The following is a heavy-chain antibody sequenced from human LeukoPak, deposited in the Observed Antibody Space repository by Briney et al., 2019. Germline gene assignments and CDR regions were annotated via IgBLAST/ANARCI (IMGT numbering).Heavy chain of an antibody. D-gene: IGHD1-26*01. J-gene: IGHJ3*02. V-gene: IGHV1-18*01. CDR1: GYTFTSYG. CDR2: ISAYNGNT. Sequence: VASVKVSCKASGYTFTSYGISWVRQAPGQGLEWMGWISAYNGNTNYAQKLQGRVTMTTDTSTSTAYMELRSLRSEDAAVYYCARPLPKWELPSTNAFDIWGQGTMVTVSS. CDR3: ARPLPKWELPSTNAFDI.